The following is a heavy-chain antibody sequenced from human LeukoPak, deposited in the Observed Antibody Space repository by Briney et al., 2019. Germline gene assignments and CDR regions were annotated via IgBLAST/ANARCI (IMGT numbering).Heavy chain of an antibody. CDR2: ISDSGGRT. CDR1: GITLSNYG. CDR3: AKRGVVIRVILVGFHKEAYYFDS. V-gene: IGHV3-23*01. J-gene: IGHJ4*02. Sequence: GGSLRLSCAVSGITLSNYGMSWVRQAPGKGLEWVAGISDSGGRTNYADSVKGRFTISRDNPKNTLYLQMNSLRAEDTAVYFCAKRGVVIRVILVGFHKEAYYFDSWGQGALVTASS. D-gene: IGHD3-22*01.